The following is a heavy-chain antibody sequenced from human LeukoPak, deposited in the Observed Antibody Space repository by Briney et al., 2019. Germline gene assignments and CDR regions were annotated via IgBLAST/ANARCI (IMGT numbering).Heavy chain of an antibody. V-gene: IGHV4-34*01. CDR3: ARGFRIAAAGTSRFDP. J-gene: IGHJ5*02. Sequence: PSETLSLTCAVYGGSFSGYYWSWIRQPPGKGLEWIGEINHSGSTNSNPSLKSRVTISVDTSNNQFSLKLSSVTAADTAVYYCARGFRIAAAGTSRFDPWGQGTLVTVSS. CDR1: GGSFSGYY. D-gene: IGHD6-13*01. CDR2: INHSGST.